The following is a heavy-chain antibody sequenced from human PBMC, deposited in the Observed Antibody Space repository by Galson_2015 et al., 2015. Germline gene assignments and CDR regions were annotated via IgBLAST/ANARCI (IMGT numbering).Heavy chain of an antibody. J-gene: IGHJ6*02. CDR2: IIPIFGTA. CDR3: ARRPDYYDSSGYYNSAFWDV. CDR1: GGTFSSYA. V-gene: IGHV1-69*13. Sequence: SVKVSCKASGGTFSSYAISWVRQAPGQGLEWMGGIIPIFGTANYAQKFQGRVTITADESTSTAYMELSSLRSEDTAVYYCARRPDYYDSSGYYNSAFWDVWGQGTTVTVSS. D-gene: IGHD3-22*01.